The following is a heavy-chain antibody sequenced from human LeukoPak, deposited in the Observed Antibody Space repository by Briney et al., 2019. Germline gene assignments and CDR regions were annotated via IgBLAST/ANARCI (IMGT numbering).Heavy chain of an antibody. D-gene: IGHD6-19*01. Sequence: GGSLRLSCAASGFTFSSYSMNWVRQAPGKGLEWVSSISSSSSYIYYADSVKGRFTISRDNAKNSLYLQMNSLRAEDTAVYYCARDSHGVAGKGYFDYWGQGTLVTVSS. J-gene: IGHJ4*02. CDR3: ARDSHGVAGKGYFDY. CDR1: GFTFSSYS. CDR2: ISSSSSYI. V-gene: IGHV3-21*01.